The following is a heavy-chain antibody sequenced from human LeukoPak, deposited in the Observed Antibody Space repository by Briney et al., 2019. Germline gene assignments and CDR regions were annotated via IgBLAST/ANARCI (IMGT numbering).Heavy chain of an antibody. V-gene: IGHV3-30*04. Sequence: GGSLRLSCAASGFTFSSYAMHWVRQAPGKGLEWVAVISYDGSNKYYADSVKGRFTISRDNSKNTLYLQMNSLRAEDTAVYYCARGSRIVGATNAWGQGTLVTVSS. J-gene: IGHJ4*02. CDR3: ARGSRIVGATNA. CDR2: ISYDGSNK. CDR1: GFTFSSYA. D-gene: IGHD1-26*01.